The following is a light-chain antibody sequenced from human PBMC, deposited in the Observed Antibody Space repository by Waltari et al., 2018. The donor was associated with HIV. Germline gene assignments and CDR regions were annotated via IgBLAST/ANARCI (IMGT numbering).Light chain of an antibody. CDR3: QQYYSTPLT. Sequence: DIVMTQSPDSLSVSLGERAAINCKSSQSVLHSSNNKNDLAWYQQKPGQPPKLLFYWASTRASGVPDRFSGSGSGADFTLTISSLQAEDVAVYYCQQYYSTPLTFGGGTKVEIK. CDR1: QSVLHSSNNKND. J-gene: IGKJ4*01. V-gene: IGKV4-1*01. CDR2: WAS.